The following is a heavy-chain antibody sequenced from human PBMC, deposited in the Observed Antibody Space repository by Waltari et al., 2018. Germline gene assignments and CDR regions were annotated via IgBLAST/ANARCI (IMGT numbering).Heavy chain of an antibody. CDR2: IYYSGST. Sequence: QLQLQESGPGLVKPSETLSLTCTVSGGSISSSSYHWGWIRQPPGKGLEWIGSIYYSGSTYYNPSLKSRVTISVDTSKNQFSLKLSSVTAADTAVYYCARYMVSGPNWFDPWGQGTLVTVSS. D-gene: IGHD3-10*01. J-gene: IGHJ5*02. CDR3: ARYMVSGPNWFDP. CDR1: GGSISSSSYH. V-gene: IGHV4-39*01.